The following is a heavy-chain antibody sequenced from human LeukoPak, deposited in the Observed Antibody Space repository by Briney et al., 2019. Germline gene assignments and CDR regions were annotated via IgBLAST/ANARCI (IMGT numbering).Heavy chain of an antibody. Sequence: GGPLRLSCAASVFTFSSYAMHWVRQAPGKGLEWVAVISYDGSNKYYADSVKRLFTISRDNSKNTLYLQMNSLRAEDTAVYYCAREGGLGGFDYWGQGTLVTVSS. J-gene: IGHJ4*02. V-gene: IGHV3-30-3*01. CDR1: VFTFSSYA. CDR2: ISYDGSNK. D-gene: IGHD3-16*01. CDR3: AREGGLGGFDY.